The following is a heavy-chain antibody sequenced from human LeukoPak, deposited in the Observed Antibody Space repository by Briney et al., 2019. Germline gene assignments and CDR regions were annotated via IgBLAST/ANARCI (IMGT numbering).Heavy chain of an antibody. J-gene: IGHJ5*02. CDR1: GFTFNNAW. Sequence: PGGSLRLSCAGSGFTFNNAWMSWVRQAPGKGLEWVGRIKSKTDGGTTDYAAPVKGRFTISRDDSKNTLYLQMNSLRAEDTAVYYCAKDMISWGQGTLVTVSS. CDR3: AKDMIS. V-gene: IGHV3-15*01. CDR2: IKSKTDGGTT. D-gene: IGHD3-22*01.